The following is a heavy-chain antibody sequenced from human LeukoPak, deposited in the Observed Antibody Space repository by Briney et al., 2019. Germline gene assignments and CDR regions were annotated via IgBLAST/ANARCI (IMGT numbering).Heavy chain of an antibody. CDR1: GFTVSSNY. Sequence: GGSLRLSCAASGFTVSSNYMSCVSQAPGKGLEWGSTMSGDTLSTWYADSVKGRFTITRDNSKNTVYLQMNSLTSDDTALYYCAKKWPILGGTTVAFESWGQGTLVTVSS. V-gene: IGHV3-23*01. J-gene: IGHJ4*02. CDR2: MSGDTLST. CDR3: AKKWPILGGTTVAFES. D-gene: IGHD1-1*01.